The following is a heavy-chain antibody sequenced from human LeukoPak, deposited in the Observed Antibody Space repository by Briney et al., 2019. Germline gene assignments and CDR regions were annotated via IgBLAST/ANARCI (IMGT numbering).Heavy chain of an antibody. D-gene: IGHD6-6*01. CDR1: GYTFTSYY. Sequence: GASVKVSCKASGYTFTSYYMHWVRQAPGQGLEWMGWINPNSGGTNYAQKFQGRVTMTRDTSISTAYMELSRLRSDDTAVYYCARAEQLGLTFFDYWGQGTLVTVSS. V-gene: IGHV1-2*02. J-gene: IGHJ4*02. CDR3: ARAEQLGLTFFDY. CDR2: INPNSGGT.